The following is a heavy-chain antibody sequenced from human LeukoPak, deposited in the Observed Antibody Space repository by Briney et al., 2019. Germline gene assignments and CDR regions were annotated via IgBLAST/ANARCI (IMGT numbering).Heavy chain of an antibody. V-gene: IGHV3-30*02. CDR3: ARDGGRYFDWLTS. CDR2: IRYDGSNK. Sequence: GGSLRLSCAASGFTFSSYGMHWVRQAPGKGLEWVAFIRYDGSNKYYADSVKGRFTISRDNAKNSLYLQMNSLRAEDTAVYYCARDGGRYFDWLTSWGQGTMVTVSS. J-gene: IGHJ3*01. CDR1: GFTFSSYG. D-gene: IGHD3-9*01.